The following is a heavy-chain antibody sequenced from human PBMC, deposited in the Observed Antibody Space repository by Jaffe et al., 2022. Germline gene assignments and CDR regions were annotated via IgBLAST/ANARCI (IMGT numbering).Heavy chain of an antibody. CDR3: ARLGGTLLRGFTGGYFDS. J-gene: IGHJ4*02. CDR1: AYSITTNYY. V-gene: IGHV4-38-2*01. CDR2: IFHSGST. Sequence: QVQLRESGPGLVKPSETLSLTCAVSAYSITTNYYWGWIRQPPGKGLEWIATIFHSGSTYYNPSLKSRVTISVDTSKNQFSLKLNSVTAADTAVYYCARLGGTLLRGFTGGYFDSWGQGTLVTVSS. D-gene: IGHD3-10*01.